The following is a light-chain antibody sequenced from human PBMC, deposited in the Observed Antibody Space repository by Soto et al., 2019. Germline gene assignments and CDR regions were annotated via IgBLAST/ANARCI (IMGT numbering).Light chain of an antibody. V-gene: IGKV3-11*01. CDR3: QQRSNWPRGT. CDR1: QSVSSY. Sequence: EIVLTQSPATLSLSPGERATLSCRASQSVSSYLAWYQQEPGQAPRLLIYDASHRATGIPARFSGSGYGTDFTLTISSLEPADFAVYYCQQRSNWPRGTFGGGTKVEIK. J-gene: IGKJ4*01. CDR2: DAS.